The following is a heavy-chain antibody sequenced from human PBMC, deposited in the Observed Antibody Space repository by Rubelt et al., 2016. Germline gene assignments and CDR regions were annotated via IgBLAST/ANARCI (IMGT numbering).Heavy chain of an antibody. J-gene: IGHJ6*02. CDR1: GFTFSSYA. CDR3: AGGGIAARRGGYCYGMDV. D-gene: IGHD6-6*01. V-gene: IGHV3-23*01. CDR2: ISGSGGST. Sequence: LVQPGGSLRLSCAASGFTFSSYAMSWVRQAPGKGLEWVSAISGSGGSTYYADSVKGRFTISRDNSKNTLYLQMNSLRAEDTAVYYCAGGGIAARRGGYCYGMDVWGQGTTVTVSS.